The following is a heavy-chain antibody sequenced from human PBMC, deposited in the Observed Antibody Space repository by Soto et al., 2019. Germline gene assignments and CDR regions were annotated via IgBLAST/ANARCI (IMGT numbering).Heavy chain of an antibody. J-gene: IGHJ6*03. Sequence: SETLSLTCTVSGGSISSDHYHWTWIRQPPGKGLEWIGYIHYSGSIYYNPSLQSRVTMSVDTSKNLFSLKLSSVTAADTAVYFAAKQDDARHRYYYCMDVWGKGTTVTVSS. V-gene: IGHV4-30-4*01. CDR2: IHYSGSI. D-gene: IGHD1-1*01. CDR3: AKQDDARHRYYYCMDV. CDR1: GGSISSDHYH.